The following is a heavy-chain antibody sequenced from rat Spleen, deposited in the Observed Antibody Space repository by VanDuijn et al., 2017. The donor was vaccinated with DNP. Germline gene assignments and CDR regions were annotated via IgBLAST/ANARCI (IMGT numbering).Heavy chain of an antibody. V-gene: IGHV5-25*01. D-gene: IGHD4-2*01. CDR3: ERGHWPD. Sequence: EVQLVESGGGLVQPGRSLKLSCAASGFTFSNYDMAWVRQAPTKGLEWVASISPSGGSTYYRDSVKGRFTVSRDNAKSSLYLQMDSLRSEDTATYYCERGHWPDWGQGVMVTVSS. J-gene: IGHJ2*01. CDR1: GFTFSNYD. CDR2: ISPSGGST.